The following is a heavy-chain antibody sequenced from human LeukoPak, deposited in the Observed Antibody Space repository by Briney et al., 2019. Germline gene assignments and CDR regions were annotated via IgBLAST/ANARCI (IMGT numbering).Heavy chain of an antibody. CDR2: ISSSSSYI. CDR1: GFTFSSYS. CDR3: ARVDTAMVPPYYYYGMDA. D-gene: IGHD5-18*01. J-gene: IGHJ6*04. Sequence: GGSLRLSCAASGFTFSSYSMNWVRQAPGKGLEWVSSISSSSSYIYYADSVKGRFTISRDNAKNSLYLQMNSLRAEDTAVYYCARVDTAMVPPYYYYGMDAWGKGTTVTVSS. V-gene: IGHV3-21*01.